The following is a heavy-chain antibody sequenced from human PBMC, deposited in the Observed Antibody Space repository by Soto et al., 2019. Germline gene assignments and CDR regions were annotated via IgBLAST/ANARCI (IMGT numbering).Heavy chain of an antibody. J-gene: IGHJ4*02. CDR1: GFSLSTSGVG. CDR2: IYWDDDK. V-gene: IGHV2-5*02. Sequence: KESGPTLVKPTQTLTLTCTFSGFSLSTSGVGVGWIRQPPGKALEWLALIYWDDDKRYSPSLKSRLTITKDTSKNQVVLTMTNMDPADTATYYCAHSAASLLLLWLGPFDSWGQGTLVTVSS. CDR3: AHSAASLLLLWLGPFDS. D-gene: IGHD3-10*01.